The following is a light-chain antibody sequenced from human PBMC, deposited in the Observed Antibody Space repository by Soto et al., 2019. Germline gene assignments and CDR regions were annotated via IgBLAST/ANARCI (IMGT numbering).Light chain of an antibody. V-gene: IGKV1-5*01. CDR1: QSISSW. Sequence: DIQMTQSPSTLSASIGDTVTITCRANQSISSWLAWYQQKPGKAPKLLISEGSSLESGVPSRFSGSGSGTEFTLTISSLQPDDLATYYCQQYNSSPLTFGRGTKVEIK. J-gene: IGKJ4*01. CDR3: QQYNSSPLT. CDR2: EGS.